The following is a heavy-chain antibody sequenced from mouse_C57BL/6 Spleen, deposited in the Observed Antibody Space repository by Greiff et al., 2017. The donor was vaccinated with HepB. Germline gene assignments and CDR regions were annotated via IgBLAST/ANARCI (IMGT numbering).Heavy chain of an antibody. CDR2: INPNNGGT. D-gene: IGHD1-1*01. CDR1: GYTFTDYN. Sequence: EVQGVESVPELVKPGASVKIPCKASGYTFTDYNMDWVKQSHGKSLEWIGDINPNNGGTIYNQKFKGKATLTVDKSSSTAYMELRSLTSEDTAVYYCARPTVVATRGGPYAMDYWGQGTSVTVSS. CDR3: ARPTVVATRGGPYAMDY. J-gene: IGHJ4*01. V-gene: IGHV1-18*01.